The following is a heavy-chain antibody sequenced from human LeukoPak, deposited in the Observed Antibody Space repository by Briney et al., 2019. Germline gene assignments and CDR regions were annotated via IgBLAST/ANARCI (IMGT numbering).Heavy chain of an antibody. Sequence: GGSLRLSCAASGFTFSSYAMSWVRQAPGKGLEWVSAISGSGGSTYYADSVKGRFTISRDNSKSTLFLQMNSLRAEDTAVYYCAKGVNYYDSSGYYPYYFDYWGQGTLVTVSS. CDR3: AKGVNYYDSSGYYPYYFDY. V-gene: IGHV3-23*01. CDR2: ISGSGGST. J-gene: IGHJ4*02. CDR1: GFTFSSYA. D-gene: IGHD3-22*01.